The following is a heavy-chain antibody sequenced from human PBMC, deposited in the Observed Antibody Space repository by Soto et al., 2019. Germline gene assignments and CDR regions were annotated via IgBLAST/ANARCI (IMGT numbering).Heavy chain of an antibody. V-gene: IGHV4-39*01. D-gene: IGHD3-9*01. CDR1: GGYISSSSYY. J-gene: IGHJ3*02. CDR3: ASQEEYYDILTGYYLGAFDI. CDR2: IYYSGST. Sequence: QLQLQESGPGLVKPSETLSLTCTVSGGYISSSSYYWGWIRQPPGKGLEWIGSIYYSGSTYYNPSLKGRVTISVDTSKTQFSLKLSSVTAADTAVYYCASQEEYYDILTGYYLGAFDIWGQGTMVTVSS.